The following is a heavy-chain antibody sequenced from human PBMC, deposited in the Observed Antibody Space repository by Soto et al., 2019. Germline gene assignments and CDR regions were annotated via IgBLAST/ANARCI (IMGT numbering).Heavy chain of an antibody. CDR1: GGSISSGGYY. V-gene: IGHV4-31*03. D-gene: IGHD3-22*01. CDR2: IYYSGTT. J-gene: IGHJ3*02. Sequence: SETLSLTCTVSGGSISSGGYYWTWIRQHPGKGLEWIGYIYYSGTTYYNPSLKSRVTISVDTSKNQFSLKLSSVTAADTAVYYCARQTDSYYTFDAFDIWGQGTMVTVSS. CDR3: ARQTDSYYTFDAFDI.